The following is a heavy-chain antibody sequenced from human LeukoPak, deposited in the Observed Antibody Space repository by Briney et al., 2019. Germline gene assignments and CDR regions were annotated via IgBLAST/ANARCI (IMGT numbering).Heavy chain of an antibody. CDR2: INHDGSST. CDR1: GFTFTTFL. D-gene: IGHD3-22*01. Sequence: GGSLRLSCATSGFTFTTFLMHGVRQAPGKGLGWVSRINHDGSSTNYADSVKALLTISRDNAKTTVYLQMNSLRAEDTAVYYCVRDWGYDSSGYWQKYFDTWGQGTLVTVSS. V-gene: IGHV3-74*01. CDR3: VRDWGYDSSGYWQKYFDT. J-gene: IGHJ4*02.